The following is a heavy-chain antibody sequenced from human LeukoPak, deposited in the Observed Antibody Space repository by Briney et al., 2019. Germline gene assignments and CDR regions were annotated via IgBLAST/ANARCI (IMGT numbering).Heavy chain of an antibody. D-gene: IGHD3-10*01. Sequence: PSETLSLTCTVSGGSISSGGYYWSWIRQHPGKGLEWIGYIYYSGSTYYNPSLKSRVTISEDTSKNQFSLKLSSVTAADTAVYYCASHGSGSYYRYFDLWGRGTLVTVSS. J-gene: IGHJ2*01. CDR1: GGSISSGGYY. V-gene: IGHV4-31*03. CDR3: ASHGSGSYYRYFDL. CDR2: IYYSGST.